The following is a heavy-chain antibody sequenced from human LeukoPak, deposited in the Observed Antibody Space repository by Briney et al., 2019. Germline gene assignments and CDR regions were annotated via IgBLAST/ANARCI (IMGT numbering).Heavy chain of an antibody. CDR3: AREEPYDYPDYGGMDV. CDR2: ISTYSGNT. CDR1: GYTFISYG. D-gene: IGHD4-11*01. V-gene: IGHV1-18*01. J-gene: IGHJ6*02. Sequence: ASVKVSCKASGYTFISYGISWVRQAPGQGLEWIGWISTYSGNTDSARKLQGRVTMTTDTSTSTSYMELRSLRSDDTAVYYCAREEPYDYPDYGGMDVWGQGTTVTVSS.